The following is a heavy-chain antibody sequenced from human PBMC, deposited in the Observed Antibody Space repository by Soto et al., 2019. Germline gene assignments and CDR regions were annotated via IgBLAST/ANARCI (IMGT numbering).Heavy chain of an antibody. CDR3: ARGDEYIYGNTFDS. J-gene: IGHJ4*02. CDR2: ISYDGSNK. V-gene: IGHV3-30-3*01. D-gene: IGHD5-18*01. Sequence: QVQLVESGGGVVQPGRSLRLSCAASGFTFNNYAMHWVRQAPGKGLEWVAFISYDGSNKYYADSVTGRFTISRDNSRNTLYLQMNSLRAEDTAVYYCARGDEYIYGNTFDSWGQGTLVTGSS. CDR1: GFTFNNYA.